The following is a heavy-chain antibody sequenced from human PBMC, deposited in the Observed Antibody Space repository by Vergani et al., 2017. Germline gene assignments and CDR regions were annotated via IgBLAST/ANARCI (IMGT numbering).Heavy chain of an antibody. CDR3: ARTAGGSSSGWYRPGDFDY. D-gene: IGHD6-19*01. CDR1: GGSISSGGYY. Sequence: QVQLQESGPGLVKPSQTLSLTCTVSGGSISSGGYYWSWIRQHPGKGLEWIGYIYYSGSTYYNPSLKSRVTISVDTSKNQFSLKLSSVTAADTAVYYCARTAGGSSSGWYRPGDFDYWGQGTLVTVSS. CDR2: IYYSGST. J-gene: IGHJ4*02. V-gene: IGHV4-31*03.